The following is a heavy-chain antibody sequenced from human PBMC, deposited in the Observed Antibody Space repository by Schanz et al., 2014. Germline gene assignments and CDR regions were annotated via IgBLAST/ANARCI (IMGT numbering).Heavy chain of an antibody. V-gene: IGHV1-69*08. CDR1: GGTFSSST. J-gene: IGHJ3*02. CDR2: IIPILDKT. CDR3: ARGPSTGAFDI. Sequence: QVQLVQSGAEVKKPGSSVKVSCKASGGTFSSSTLTWVRQAPGQGLEWMGRIIPILDKTNYAQKFQGRVTMTADKSTSTVYMEVSGLRSEDTAVYYCARGPSTGAFDIWGQGTMGTVSS.